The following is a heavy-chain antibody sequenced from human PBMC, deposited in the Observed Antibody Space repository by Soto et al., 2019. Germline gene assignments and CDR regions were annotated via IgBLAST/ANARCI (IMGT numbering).Heavy chain of an antibody. CDR3: ARDQRGPYYYYGMDV. J-gene: IGHJ6*02. V-gene: IGHV3-33*01. CDR1: GFTFSSYG. Sequence: QVQLVESGGGVVQPGRSLRLSCAASGFTFSSYGMHWVRQAPGKGLEWVAVIWYDGSNKYYAESVKGRFTISRDNCKNTLYLQMNSLRAEDTAVYYCARDQRGPYYYYGMDVWGQGTTVTVSS. CDR2: IWYDGSNK. D-gene: IGHD3-10*01.